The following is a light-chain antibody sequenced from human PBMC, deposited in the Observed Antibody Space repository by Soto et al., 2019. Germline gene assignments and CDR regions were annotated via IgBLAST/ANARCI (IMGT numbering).Light chain of an antibody. V-gene: IGKV3-15*01. CDR2: GAS. J-gene: IGKJ1*01. Sequence: IEMTQKPATLSASRGPRATLSCRASQSVSSNLAWYQQKPGQAPRLLIYGASTRATGIPARFSGSGSGTEFTLTISSLQSEDFAVYYCQQYNNWRTWTFGQGSMVDVK. CDR1: QSVSSN. CDR3: QQYNNWRTWT.